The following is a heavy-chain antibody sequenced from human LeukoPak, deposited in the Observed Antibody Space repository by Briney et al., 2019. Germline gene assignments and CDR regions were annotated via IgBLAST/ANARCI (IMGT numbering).Heavy chain of an antibody. Sequence: ASVNVSCKASGYTFTNYDINWVRQASGQGLEWMGTMRPSSGNTAFAQNFQGRVTLSRNTSISTAYLELTSLRSEDTAVYFCARGYDFWSSYDDAFDIWGQGTMVIVSS. V-gene: IGHV1-8*01. CDR3: ARGYDFWSSYDDAFDI. CDR1: GYTFTNYD. D-gene: IGHD3-3*01. J-gene: IGHJ3*02. CDR2: MRPSSGNT.